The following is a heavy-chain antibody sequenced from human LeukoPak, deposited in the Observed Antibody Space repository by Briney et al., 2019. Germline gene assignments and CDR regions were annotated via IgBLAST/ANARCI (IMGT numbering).Heavy chain of an antibody. CDR3: AKDFTIVVVPAAVDAFDI. CDR1: GFTFSSYA. J-gene: IGHJ3*02. V-gene: IGHV3-23*01. D-gene: IGHD2-2*01. Sequence: GGSLRLSCAASGFTFSSYAVSWVRQAPGKGLEWVSAISGSGGSTYYADSVKGRFTISRDNSKNTLYLQMNSLRAEDTAVYYCAKDFTIVVVPAAVDAFDIWGQGTMVTVSS. CDR2: ISGSGGST.